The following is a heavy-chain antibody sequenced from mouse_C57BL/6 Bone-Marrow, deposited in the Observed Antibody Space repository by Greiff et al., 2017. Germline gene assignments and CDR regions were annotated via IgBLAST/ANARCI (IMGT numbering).Heavy chain of an antibody. CDR1: GFPITSGYY. CDR2: ITHSGET. Sequence: KLQESGPGLVKPSQSLFLTCSITGFPITSGYYWIWIRQSPGKPLEWMGYITHSGETFYNPSLQSPISITRETSKNQFFLQLNSVTTEDTAMYYCAGEAYYSNYVGYWGQGTTLTVSS. CDR3: AGEAYYSNYVGY. J-gene: IGHJ2*01. D-gene: IGHD2-5*01. V-gene: IGHV12-3*01.